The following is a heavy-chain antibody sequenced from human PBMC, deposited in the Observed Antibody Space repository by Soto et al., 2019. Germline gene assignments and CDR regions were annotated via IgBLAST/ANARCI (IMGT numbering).Heavy chain of an antibody. CDR2: IYYSGST. D-gene: IGHD3-22*01. CDR1: GGSISSSSIY. Sequence: SETLSLTYSVSGGSISSSSIYWGWFRQPPGKGPEWIGTIYYSGSTYYNPSLKSRVTISVDTSKNQFSLKLSSVTAADTSVYYCARSFDYDDTSGHHKAGLDYWGQGALVTVS. J-gene: IGHJ4*02. CDR3: ARSFDYDDTSGHHKAGLDY. V-gene: IGHV4-39*01.